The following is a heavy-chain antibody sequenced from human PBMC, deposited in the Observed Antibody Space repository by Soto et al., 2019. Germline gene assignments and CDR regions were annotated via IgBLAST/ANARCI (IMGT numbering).Heavy chain of an antibody. CDR2: IYYSGST. CDR1: GGSISSSSYY. J-gene: IGHJ6*02. D-gene: IGHD4-4*01. V-gene: IGHV4-39*01. CDR3: ARRTTVSYGMDV. Sequence: SETLSLTCAVSGGSISSSSYYWGWIRQPQGKGLEWIGSIYYSGSTYYNPSLKSRVTISVDTSKNQFSLKLSSVTAADTAVYYCARRTTVSYGMDVWGQGTTVTVYS.